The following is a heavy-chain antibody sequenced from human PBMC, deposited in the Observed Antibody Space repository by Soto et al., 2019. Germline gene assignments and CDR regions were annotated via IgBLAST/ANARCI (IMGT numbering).Heavy chain of an antibody. D-gene: IGHD3-10*01. CDR2: IYPGDSDT. Sequence: GESLKISCKGSGYSFTSYWIGWVRQMPGKGLEWMGIIYPGDSDTRYSPSFQGQVTISADKSISTAYLQWSSLKASDTARYYCARGQYGSGSYGAFDSWGQGTMVTVSS. J-gene: IGHJ3*02. CDR3: ARGQYGSGSYGAFDS. CDR1: GYSFTSYW. V-gene: IGHV5-51*01.